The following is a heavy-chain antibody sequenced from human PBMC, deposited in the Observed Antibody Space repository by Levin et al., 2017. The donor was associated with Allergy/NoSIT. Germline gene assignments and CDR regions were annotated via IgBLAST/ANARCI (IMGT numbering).Heavy chain of an antibody. V-gene: IGHV3-30*18. CDR2: ISYDGSNK. J-gene: IGHJ6*02. CDR3: AKDVGERGNSGYGRLDSGYYYYGMDV. CDR1: GFTFTSYG. D-gene: IGHD5-12*01. Sequence: GGSLRLSCAASGFTFTSYGMHWVRQAPGKGLEWVAVISYDGSNKYYADSVKGRFTISRDNSKNTLYLQMNSLRAEDTAVYYCAKDVGERGNSGYGRLDSGYYYYGMDVWGQGTAVTVSS.